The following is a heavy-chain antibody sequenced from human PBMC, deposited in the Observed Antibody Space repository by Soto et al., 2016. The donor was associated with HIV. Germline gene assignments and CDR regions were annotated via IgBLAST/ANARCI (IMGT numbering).Heavy chain of an antibody. Sequence: VQLQESGPGLVKSSETLSLTCAVSPYSITNDYYWGWIRQTPGKGLEWIGTIYHGENTYYNPSLKSRVTISVDTSKNQFSLKLDSVTAADTAVYYCAMDTSAWFRFDYWGQGTVVTVSS. V-gene: IGHV4-38-2*01. J-gene: IGHJ4*02. CDR1: PYSITNDYY. CDR3: AMDTSAWFRFDY. CDR2: IYHGENT. D-gene: IGHD3-22*01.